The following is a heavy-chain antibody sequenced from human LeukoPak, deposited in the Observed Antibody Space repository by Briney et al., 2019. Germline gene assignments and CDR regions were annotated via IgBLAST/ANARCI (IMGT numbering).Heavy chain of an antibody. CDR2: INYSGST. CDR1: GASIRSYY. V-gene: IGHV4-59*01. Sequence: SETLSLTCTVSGASIRSYYWNWLRQPPGKGLECIGYINYSGSTNYNPSLKSRATILMDTSKHHFSLKLNSVTAADTAVYYWARDTRSYDNSGYYFFDFWGEGTLVTVSS. CDR3: ARDTRSYDNSGYYFFDF. J-gene: IGHJ4*02. D-gene: IGHD3-22*01.